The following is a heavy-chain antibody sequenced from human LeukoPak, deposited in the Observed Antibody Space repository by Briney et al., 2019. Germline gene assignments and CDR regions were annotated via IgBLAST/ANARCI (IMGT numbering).Heavy chain of an antibody. D-gene: IGHD3-9*01. CDR2: ITGSGGNT. V-gene: IGHV3-23*01. CDR1: GFTFSNYA. CDR3: AKWGDYDVLTGYYVSDY. J-gene: IGHJ4*02. Sequence: GGSLRLSCAASGFTFSNYAMSWVRQAPGKGLEWVSAITGSGGNTYYADSVKGRFTISRDNSKNTVSLQMNSLRAEDTAVYYCAKWGDYDVLTGYYVSDYWGQGTLFTVSS.